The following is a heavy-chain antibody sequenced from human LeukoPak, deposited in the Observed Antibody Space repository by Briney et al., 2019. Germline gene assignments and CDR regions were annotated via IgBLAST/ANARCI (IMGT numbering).Heavy chain of an antibody. D-gene: IGHD2-21*02. Sequence: GGSLRLSCAASGFTVSGNYMSWVRQAPGKGLEWVSVIYSGANTYYADSVKGRFTISRDNSKNTLYLQMNSLRAEDTAVYYCAKDQEAYCGGDCCFDYWGQGTLVTVSS. J-gene: IGHJ4*02. CDR3: AKDQEAYCGGDCCFDY. CDR1: GFTVSGNY. CDR2: IYSGANT. V-gene: IGHV3-53*01.